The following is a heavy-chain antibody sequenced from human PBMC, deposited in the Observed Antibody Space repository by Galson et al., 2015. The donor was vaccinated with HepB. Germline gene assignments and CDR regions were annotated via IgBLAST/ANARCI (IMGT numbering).Heavy chain of an antibody. CDR3: SSELVVPAAMGPSSFDP. D-gene: IGHD2-2*01. V-gene: IGHV3-15*07. CDR2: IKSKTDGGTT. J-gene: IGHJ5*02. Sequence: SLRLSCAASGFTFSNAWMNWVRQAPGKGLEWVGRIKSKTDGGTTDYAAPVKGRFTISRDDSKNTLYLQMNSLKTEDTAVYYCSSELVVPAAMGPSSFDPWGQGTLVTVSS. CDR1: GFTFSNAW.